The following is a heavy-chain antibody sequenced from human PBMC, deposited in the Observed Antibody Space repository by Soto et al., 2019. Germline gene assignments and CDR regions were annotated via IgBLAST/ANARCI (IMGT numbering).Heavy chain of an antibody. CDR2: ISAYNGNA. Sequence: ASVKVSCKASGYTFTSYGISWVRQAPGQGLEWKGWISAYNGNANYAQKLQGRVTMTTDTSTSTAYMELRSLRSDDTAVYYCAREPVRFLEWLGMDVYYYGMDVWGQGTTVTVSS. V-gene: IGHV1-18*01. CDR3: AREPVRFLEWLGMDVYYYGMDV. J-gene: IGHJ6*02. D-gene: IGHD3-3*01. CDR1: GYTFTSYG.